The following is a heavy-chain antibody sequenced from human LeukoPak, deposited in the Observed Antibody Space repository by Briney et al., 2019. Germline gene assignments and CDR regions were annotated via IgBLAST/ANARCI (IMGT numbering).Heavy chain of an antibody. CDR3: AKPRLIVVVLAALDY. J-gene: IGHJ4*02. D-gene: IGHD2-2*01. CDR2: ISGSGGST. V-gene: IGHV3-23*01. Sequence: GGSLRLSCAASGFTFSSYAMSWVRQAPGKGLEWVSAISGSGGSTYYADSVKGRFTISRDNSKNTLYLQMNSLRAEDTAVYYCAKPRLIVVVLAALDYWGRGTLVTVSS. CDR1: GFTFSSYA.